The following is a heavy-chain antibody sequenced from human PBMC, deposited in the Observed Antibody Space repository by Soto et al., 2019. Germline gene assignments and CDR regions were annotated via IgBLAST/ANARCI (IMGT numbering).Heavy chain of an antibody. V-gene: IGHV3-33*08. CDR2: ISCDSSNK. CDR1: GFTFSSYG. D-gene: IGHD3-22*01. J-gene: IGHJ4*02. CDR3: ARDFYDTYYFDY. Sequence: PGGSLRLSCAASGFTFSSYGMHWVRQAPGKGLEWVAVISCDSSNKYYADSVKGRFTISRDNSKNTLYLQMNSLRAEDTAVYYCARDFYDTYYFDYWGQGTLVTVSS.